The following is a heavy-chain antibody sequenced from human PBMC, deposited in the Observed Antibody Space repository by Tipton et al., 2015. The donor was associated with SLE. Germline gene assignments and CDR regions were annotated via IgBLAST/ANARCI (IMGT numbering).Heavy chain of an antibody. J-gene: IGHJ3*02. CDR3: ARGGVLGFHPSAFDI. V-gene: IGHV4-59*01. CDR1: GGSMSTYY. D-gene: IGHD3-10*01. Sequence: TLSLTCTVSGGSMSTYYWSWIRQPPGKGLEWIGYIYHSGSTNYNPSLKSRVTISLDTSKNQFSLKLSSVTAADTAVYYCARGGVLGFHPSAFDIWGQGTMVTVSS. CDR2: IYHSGST.